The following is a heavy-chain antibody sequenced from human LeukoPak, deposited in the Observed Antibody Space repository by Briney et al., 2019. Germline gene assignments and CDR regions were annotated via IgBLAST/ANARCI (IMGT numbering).Heavy chain of an antibody. CDR1: GGSISSGDYY. J-gene: IGHJ5*02. D-gene: IGHD3-10*01. CDR3: ARDTRITMVRGVTYNWFDP. Sequence: SETLSLTCTVSGGSISSGDYYWSWIRQPPGKGLEWIGYIYYSGSTYYNPSLKSRVTISVDTSKNQFSLKLSSVTAADTAVYYCARDTRITMVRGVTYNWFDPWGQGTLVTVSS. CDR2: IYYSGST. V-gene: IGHV4-30-4*01.